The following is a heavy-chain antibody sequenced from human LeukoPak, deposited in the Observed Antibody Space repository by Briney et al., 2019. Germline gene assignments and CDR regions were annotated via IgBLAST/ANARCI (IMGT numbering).Heavy chain of an antibody. Sequence: GGALRLSCAPSLFTFISYSMNWVRQAPGRGREWVSYIISSSSTIYSAHSLWGRFTLSRDTTKKSLYLQKNSLREAATPAYTSAAEGMDVWGKGTTVTVSS. J-gene: IGHJ6*04. V-gene: IGHV3-48*02. CDR3: AAEGMDV. CDR1: LFTFISYS. CDR2: IISSSSTI.